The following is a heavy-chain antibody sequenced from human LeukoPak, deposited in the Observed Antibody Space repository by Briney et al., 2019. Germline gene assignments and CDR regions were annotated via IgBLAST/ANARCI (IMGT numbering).Heavy chain of an antibody. CDR3: ARDAPWYFDL. J-gene: IGHJ2*01. CDR1: GFTFSSYR. Sequence: PGGSLRLSCAASGFTFSSYRMNWVRQAPGKGLEWVSSISSSSSYIYSADSLKGRFTISRDNSKNTLYLQMNSLRAEDTAVYYCARDAPWYFDLWGRGTLVTVSS. CDR2: ISSSSSYI. V-gene: IGHV3-21*01.